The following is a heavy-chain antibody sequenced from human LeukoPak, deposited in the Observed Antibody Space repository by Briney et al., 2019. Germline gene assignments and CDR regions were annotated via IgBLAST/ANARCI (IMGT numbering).Heavy chain of an antibody. CDR2: INHSGST. D-gene: IGHD3-10*01. CDR1: GGSFSGYY. Sequence: SETLSLTCAVYGGSFSGYYWSWIRQPPGKGLEWIGEINHSGSTNYNTYLKRRGTISVDKSKKQFSLKLSSVTAADTAVYYCARPSSIVRGQTGYFDYWGQGTLVTVSS. J-gene: IGHJ4*02. CDR3: ARPSSIVRGQTGYFDY. V-gene: IGHV4-34*01.